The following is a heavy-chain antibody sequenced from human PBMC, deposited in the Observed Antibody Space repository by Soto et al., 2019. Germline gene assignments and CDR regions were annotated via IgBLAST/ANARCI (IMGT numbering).Heavy chain of an antibody. J-gene: IGHJ6*02. CDR2: ISAHNGNT. CDR1: GYTFTSYG. CDR3: ARRTPPLDV. Sequence: QVQLVQSGAEVKKPGASVKVSCKASGYTFTSYGISWVRQAPGQGLEWMGWISAHNGNTKYPQKLQGRVTMTTDTATSTASMELRSLRCDDTSVYYCARRTPPLDVWGQGTTVTVSS. V-gene: IGHV1-18*01.